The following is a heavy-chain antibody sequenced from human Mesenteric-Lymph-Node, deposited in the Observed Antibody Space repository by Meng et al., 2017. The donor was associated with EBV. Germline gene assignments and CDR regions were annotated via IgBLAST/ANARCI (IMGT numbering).Heavy chain of an antibody. CDR3: AKGGPNDSSGYYYFDS. Sequence: RAVSWGIMVMPGRCLRLSCEASGFILDDYVMHWVRQGPGKGLEWVSLINWDASNSYFADSVKGRFTISRDNNRNSLYLQMNSLRPEDTALYNCAKGGPNDSSGYYYFDSWGQGTLVTVSS. J-gene: IGHJ4*02. CDR2: INWDASNS. CDR1: GFILDDYV. D-gene: IGHD3-22*01. V-gene: IGHV3-43D*03.